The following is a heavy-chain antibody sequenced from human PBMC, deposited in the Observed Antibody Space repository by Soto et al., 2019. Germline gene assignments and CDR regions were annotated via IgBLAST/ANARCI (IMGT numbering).Heavy chain of an antibody. D-gene: IGHD2-8*01. CDR1: GCSFTDYD. J-gene: IGHJ6*02. CDR3: ARGDSTDCSNGVCSFFYNHDMDV. V-gene: IGHV1-2*04. CDR2: INPKSGGT. Sequence: ASVKVSCKAYGCSFTDYDIHWVRQAPGQGLEWLGRINPKSGGTSTAQKFQGWVTMTTDTSISTASMELTRLTSDDTAIYYCARGDSTDCSNGVCSFFYNHDMDVWGQATTVTVSS.